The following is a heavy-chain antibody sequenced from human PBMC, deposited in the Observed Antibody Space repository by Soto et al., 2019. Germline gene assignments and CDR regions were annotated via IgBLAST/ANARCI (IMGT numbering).Heavy chain of an antibody. J-gene: IGHJ5*02. D-gene: IGHD2-2*01. V-gene: IGHV1-3*01. CDR1: GYTFTSYA. Sequence: ASVKVSCKASGYTFTSYAMHWVRQAPGQRLEWMGWINGGNGNTRYSQKFQDRVTITRDTSASTAYMELSSLRSEDTAVYYCARGLYRLPNWFDPWGQGTLVTVS. CDR2: INGGNGNT. CDR3: ARGLYRLPNWFDP.